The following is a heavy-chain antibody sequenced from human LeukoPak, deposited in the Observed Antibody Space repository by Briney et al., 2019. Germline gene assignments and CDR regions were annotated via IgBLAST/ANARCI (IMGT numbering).Heavy chain of an antibody. D-gene: IGHD5-18*01. V-gene: IGHV4-4*07. CDR2: IYTSGST. Sequence: SETLSLTCTVPGGSISSYYWSWIRQPAGKALEWIGRIYTSGSTNYNPSLKSRVTMSVDTSKNQFSLKLSSVTAADTAVYYCAGVDTAIGAFDIWGQGTMVTVSS. J-gene: IGHJ3*02. CDR1: GGSISSYY. CDR3: AGVDTAIGAFDI.